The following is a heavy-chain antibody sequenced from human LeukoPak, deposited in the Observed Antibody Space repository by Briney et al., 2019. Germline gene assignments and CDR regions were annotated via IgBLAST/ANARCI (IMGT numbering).Heavy chain of an antibody. CDR2: ISGSGGAT. J-gene: IGHJ4*02. CDR1: EFTFSGYA. D-gene: IGHD3-3*01. V-gene: IGHV3-23*01. CDR3: ATDHDFWSGYYFDY. Sequence: GGSLRLSCAASEFTFSGYAMSWVRQAPGKGLEWVSAISGSGGATYYADSVKGRFTISRDNSKNTLYLQMNSLRAEDTAVYYCATDHDFWSGYYFDYWGQGTLVTVSS.